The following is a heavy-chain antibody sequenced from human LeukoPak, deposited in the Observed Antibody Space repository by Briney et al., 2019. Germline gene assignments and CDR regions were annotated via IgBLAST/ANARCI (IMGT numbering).Heavy chain of an antibody. V-gene: IGHV4-34*01. D-gene: IGHD2-2*01. Sequence: SETLSLTCAVYGGSFSGYYWSWLRQPPGKGLEWIGEINHSGSTHYNPSLKSRVTIPVDTSKSQFSLKLSSVTAADTAVYYCARDRGSTRPFDYWGQGTLVTVSS. CDR2: INHSGST. CDR1: GGSFSGYY. J-gene: IGHJ4*02. CDR3: ARDRGSTRPFDY.